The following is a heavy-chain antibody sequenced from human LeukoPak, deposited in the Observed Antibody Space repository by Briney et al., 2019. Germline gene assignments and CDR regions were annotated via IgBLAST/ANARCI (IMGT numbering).Heavy chain of an antibody. J-gene: IGHJ4*02. D-gene: IGHD1-26*01. V-gene: IGHV1-18*01. Sequence: ASVNDSRMATSYTLTKYGISWVRQAPGQGLEWMGWISDSNCNTNYAQKLQGTVSMTADTTTSTAYMELRSLRSDDTAVYYCARSGRGTYYYFDLWGQGTLVTVSS. CDR1: SYTLTKYG. CDR2: ISDSNCNT. CDR3: ARSGRGTYYYFDL.